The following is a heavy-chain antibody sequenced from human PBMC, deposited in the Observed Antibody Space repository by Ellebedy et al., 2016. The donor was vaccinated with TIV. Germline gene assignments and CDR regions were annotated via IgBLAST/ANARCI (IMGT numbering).Heavy chain of an antibody. V-gene: IGHV1-2*02. CDR1: GFTFPGYY. CDR3: ARVPSEARGYNWFNT. J-gene: IGHJ5*02. CDR2: INPNNGDS. Sequence: ASVKVSCXASGFTFPGYYVYWVRQAPGQGLEWVGWINPNNGDSDTAQNFRGRVTMARDTSIHTVYLEVSRLTSDDTAVYYCARVPSEARGYNWFNTWGQGTQVTVSS.